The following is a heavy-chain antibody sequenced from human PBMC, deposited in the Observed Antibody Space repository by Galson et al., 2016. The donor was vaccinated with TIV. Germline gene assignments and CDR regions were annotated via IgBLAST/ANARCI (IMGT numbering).Heavy chain of an antibody. CDR2: LSGGATNT. Sequence: SLRLSCAASGFRFNEYEMSWVRQAPGKGLEWVSALSGGATNTYYSDSVKGRFTISRDNSQNKVFQEMDSLRVDDTAVYYCAKDRGYFEGFDHWGPGTLVTVSS. CDR1: GFRFNEYE. D-gene: IGHD6-25*01. CDR3: AKDRGYFEGFDH. V-gene: IGHV3-23*01. J-gene: IGHJ4*02.